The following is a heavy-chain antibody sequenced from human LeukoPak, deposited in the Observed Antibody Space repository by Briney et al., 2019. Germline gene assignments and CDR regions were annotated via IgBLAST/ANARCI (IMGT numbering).Heavy chain of an antibody. CDR2: NSAYNGNT. D-gene: IGHD3-10*01. CDR1: GYTFTNCG. Sequence: ASVKVSCKASGYTFTNCGFSWVRQAPGQGLEWMGNSAYNGNTNYAQKFQGRVTMTTDTSTSTAYMELRSLKSDDTAVYYCARYNSMFRGVTTSDYWGQGTLVTVSS. J-gene: IGHJ4*02. V-gene: IGHV1-18*01. CDR3: ARYNSMFRGVTTSDY.